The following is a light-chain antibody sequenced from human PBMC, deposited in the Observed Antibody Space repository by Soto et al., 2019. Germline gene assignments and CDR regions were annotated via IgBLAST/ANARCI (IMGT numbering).Light chain of an antibody. J-gene: IGKJ5*01. V-gene: IGKV3-20*01. CDR2: GTS. CDR3: QQYATSPTT. Sequence: VLTQSPATLSLSPGEIATGSCRASQSVDTYLAWYQVKPGQAPRLLIYGTSSRATGTPARFSGSGSGTDFTLSISRVEPEDFAVYYCQQYATSPTTFGQGARLDNK. CDR1: QSVDTY.